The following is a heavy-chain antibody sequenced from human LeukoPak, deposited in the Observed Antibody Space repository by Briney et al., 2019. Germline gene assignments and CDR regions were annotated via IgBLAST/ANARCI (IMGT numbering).Heavy chain of an antibody. CDR2: IYYSGSP. CDR1: GGSISSYTYY. V-gene: IGHV4-39*01. CDR3: ATKQRVAALPVSWFDP. J-gene: IGHJ5*02. D-gene: IGHD2-15*01. Sequence: SETLSLTCNVSGGSISSYTYYWGWIRQPPGKGLEWIGSIYYSGSPYYNPSLKSRVTISVDTSKNQFSLKLSSVTAADTAVYYCATKQRVAALPVSWFDPWGQGTLVTVSS.